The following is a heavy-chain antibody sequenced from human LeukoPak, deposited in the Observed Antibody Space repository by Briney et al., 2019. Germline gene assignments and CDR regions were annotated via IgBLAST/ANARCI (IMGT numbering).Heavy chain of an antibody. CDR2: ISSNGGST. V-gene: IGHV3-64*01. Sequence: GGSLRLSCAVSGFTVSRNFMSWVRQAPGKGLEYVSAISSNGGSTYYANSVKGRFTISRDNSKNTLYLQMGSLRAEDMAVYYCARGDYYDSSGYYVPFDYWGQGTLVTVSS. D-gene: IGHD3-22*01. CDR3: ARGDYYDSSGYYVPFDY. J-gene: IGHJ4*02. CDR1: GFTVSRNF.